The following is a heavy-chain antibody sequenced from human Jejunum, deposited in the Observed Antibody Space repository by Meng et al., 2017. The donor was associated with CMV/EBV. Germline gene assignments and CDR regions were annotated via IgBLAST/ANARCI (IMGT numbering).Heavy chain of an antibody. J-gene: IGHJ4*02. Sequence: VEVQGSGPGLVNPSRTLSLTCTVSGGSINSNNCCWSLIRPPPRKGLEWSAYMHHNGHTYYNPSHRSRIAISIDTSKNHFSLNLAAVTAADTAVYYCAGDNTGYAYVDSWGQGTLVTVSS. D-gene: IGHD5-12*01. CDR1: GGSINSNNCC. V-gene: IGHV4-30-4*01. CDR3: AGDNTGYAYVDS. CDR2: MHHNGHT.